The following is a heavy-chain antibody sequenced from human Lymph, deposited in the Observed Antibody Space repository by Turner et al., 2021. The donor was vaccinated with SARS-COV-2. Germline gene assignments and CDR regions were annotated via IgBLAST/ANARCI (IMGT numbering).Heavy chain of an antibody. CDR1: GFTFSSYS. D-gene: IGHD2-21*02. J-gene: IGHJ4*02. V-gene: IGHV3-21*01. CDR2: ITFTSSYI. Sequence: EVQLVAAGGGLFKPGGSLRLSCAASGFTFSSYSMNWVRQAPGKGLEWVSSITFTSSYIYYADSVKGRFTISRDNAKNSLYLQMNSLRAEDTAVYYCARGPPDFPYYFDYWGQGTLVTVSS. CDR3: ARGPPDFPYYFDY.